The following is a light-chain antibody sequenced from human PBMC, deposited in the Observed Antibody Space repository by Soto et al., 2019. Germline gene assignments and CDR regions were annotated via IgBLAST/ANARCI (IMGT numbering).Light chain of an antibody. CDR2: EVT. V-gene: IGLV2-14*01. J-gene: IGLJ2*01. Sequence: QSVLTQPASVSGSTGQSITISCTGTSSDVGGYNYVSWYQQHPGKAPKLMIYEVTNRPSGVSNRFSASKSGNTASLTISGLQAEDEADYYCSSYTSSSTVVFGGGTKLTVL. CDR3: SSYTSSSTVV. CDR1: SSDVGGYNY.